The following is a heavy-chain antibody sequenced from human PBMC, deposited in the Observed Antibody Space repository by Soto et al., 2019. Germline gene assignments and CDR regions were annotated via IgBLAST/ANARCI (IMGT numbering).Heavy chain of an antibody. CDR1: GFTFSSYA. D-gene: IGHD5-12*01. Sequence: GGSLRLSCAASGFTFSSYAMSWVRQAPGKGLEWVSAISGSGGSTYYADPVKGRFTISRDNSKNTLYLQMNSLRAEDTAVYYCASPDLYSGSVRPYYFDYWGQGTLVTVSS. V-gene: IGHV3-23*01. CDR3: ASPDLYSGSVRPYYFDY. CDR2: ISGSGGST. J-gene: IGHJ4*02.